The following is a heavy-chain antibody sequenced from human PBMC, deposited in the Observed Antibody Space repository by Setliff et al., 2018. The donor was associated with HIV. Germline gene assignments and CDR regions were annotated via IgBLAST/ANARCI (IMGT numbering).Heavy chain of an antibody. V-gene: IGHV1-69*13. J-gene: IGHJ6*02. CDR1: GGTFSSYA. CDR2: ITPIFGTA. Sequence: GASVKVSCKASGGTFSSYALSWVRQAPGQGLEWMGGITPIFGTANYAQKFQARVTITADESTSTVYMELRSLRSDDTAVYYCARYDSSGYYPSNYYYGMDVWGQGTTVTVSS. CDR3: ARYDSSGYYPSNYYYGMDV. D-gene: IGHD3-22*01.